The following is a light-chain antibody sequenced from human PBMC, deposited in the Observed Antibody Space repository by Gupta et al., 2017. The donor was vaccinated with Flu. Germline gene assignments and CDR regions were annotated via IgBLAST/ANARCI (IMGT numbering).Light chain of an antibody. Sequence: SVLTQPPSVSGAPGQRVTIPCTGSSSNIGAGYDVHWYQQLPGTAPKLLIYGNSNRPSGFPDRFSGSKSGTSASLAITGLQAEDEADYYCQSYDSSLSGHVVFGGGTKLTVL. CDR3: QSYDSSLSGHVV. CDR2: GNS. J-gene: IGLJ2*01. V-gene: IGLV1-40*01. CDR1: SSNIGAGYD.